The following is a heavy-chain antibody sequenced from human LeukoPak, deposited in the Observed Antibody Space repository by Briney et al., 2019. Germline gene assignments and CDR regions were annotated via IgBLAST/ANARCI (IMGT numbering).Heavy chain of an antibody. CDR3: ARDQWLADY. Sequence: PSETLSLTCTVSGGSISSSSYYWGWIRQPPGKGLEWIGSIYYSGSTYYNPSLKSRVTISVDTSKNQFSLKLSSVTAADTAVYYCARDQWLADYWGQGTLVTVSS. V-gene: IGHV4-39*02. J-gene: IGHJ4*02. D-gene: IGHD6-19*01. CDR2: IYYSGST. CDR1: GGSISSSSYY.